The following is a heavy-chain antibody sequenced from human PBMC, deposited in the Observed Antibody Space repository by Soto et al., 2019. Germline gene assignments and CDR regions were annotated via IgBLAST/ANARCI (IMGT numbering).Heavy chain of an antibody. CDR1: GGSVSNDDW. CDR3: ARSKGDDASSGYWTFDS. V-gene: IGHV4-4*02. D-gene: IGHD3-22*01. CDR2: VYHNGST. Sequence: SETLSLTCAVSGGSVSNDDWWSWVRQPPGRGLEWIGEVYHNGSTNYNPSLKSRLSMSVDRSKNQFSLRLNSVTAADTAVYYCARSKGDDASSGYWTFDSWGQGTLVTVPS. J-gene: IGHJ4*02.